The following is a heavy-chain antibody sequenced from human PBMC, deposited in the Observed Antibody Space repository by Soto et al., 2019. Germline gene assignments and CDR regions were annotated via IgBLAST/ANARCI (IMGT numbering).Heavy chain of an antibody. CDR2: ISGSGGST. Sequence: GGSLRLSCAASGFTFSSYDMSWVRQAPGKGLEWVSAISGSGGSTYYADSVKGRFTISRDNSKNTLYLQMNSLRAEDTAVYYCAKGSPSSGYQNWFDPWGQGTLVTVSS. D-gene: IGHD3-22*01. CDR3: AKGSPSSGYQNWFDP. J-gene: IGHJ5*02. CDR1: GFTFSSYD. V-gene: IGHV3-23*01.